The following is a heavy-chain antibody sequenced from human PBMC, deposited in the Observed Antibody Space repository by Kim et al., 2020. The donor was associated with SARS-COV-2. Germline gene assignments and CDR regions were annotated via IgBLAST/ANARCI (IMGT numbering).Heavy chain of an antibody. CDR2: IYYSGIT. V-gene: IGHV4-39*01. D-gene: IGHD1-1*01. J-gene: IGHJ4*02. CDR3: ARPERSGKIGY. Sequence: SETLSLTCTVSGGSISSSSYYWGWIRQPPGKGLEWIGSIYYSGITYYNPSLKSRVTISVDTSKNQFSLKLSSVTAADTAVYYCARPERSGKIGYWGQGTLVTVSS. CDR1: GGSISSSSYY.